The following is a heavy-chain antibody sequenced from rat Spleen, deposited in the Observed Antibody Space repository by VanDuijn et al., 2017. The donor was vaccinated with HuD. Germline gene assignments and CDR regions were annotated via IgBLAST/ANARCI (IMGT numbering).Heavy chain of an antibody. D-gene: IGHD1-2*01. J-gene: IGHJ4*01. CDR2: INSAGSI. Sequence: EVQLQESGPGLVKPSQSLSLTCSVTGYSITSSYRWNWIRKFPGNKLEWMGYINSAGSINYNPSLKSRTSITTDTSKNKFFLQVNSVTTEDTATYYCARSQVYYYYSSYGYVMDAWGQGASVTVSS. V-gene: IGHV3-3*01. CDR1: GYSITSSYR. CDR3: ARSQVYYYYSSYGYVMDA.